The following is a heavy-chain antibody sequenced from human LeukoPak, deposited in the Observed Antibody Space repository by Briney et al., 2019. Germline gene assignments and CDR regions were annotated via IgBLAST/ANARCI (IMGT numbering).Heavy chain of an antibody. CDR1: GFTFSIYA. V-gene: IGHV3-23*01. CDR3: AKDRPNYHESNGHYYRRNGDY. J-gene: IGHJ4*02. D-gene: IGHD3-22*01. CDR2: VSSSGDST. Sequence: GGSLSRSCAASGFTFSIYAMSWVRQAPGKGLKGVSSVSSSGDSTFYADSVKDRFTISRDNSKNTLYLQMSRLKAEDTAVYYCAKDRPNYHESNGHYYRRNGDYWGQGTLVTVSS.